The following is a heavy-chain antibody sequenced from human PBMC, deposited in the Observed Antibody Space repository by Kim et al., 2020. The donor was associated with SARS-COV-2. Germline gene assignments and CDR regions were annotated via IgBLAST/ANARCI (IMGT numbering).Heavy chain of an antibody. V-gene: IGHV3-9*01. CDR2: ISWDSGTI. CDR3: AKAPWGYCSGGTCYELGKWFGP. CDR1: GFTFDTYA. Sequence: GGSLRLSCAASGFTFDTYAMHWLRQTPGKGLEWVSGISWDSGTIAYADSVRGRFIISRDNAKSSLYLQMNSLRAEDTALYYCAKAPWGYCSGGTCYELGKWFGPWGQGTLGTVSS. D-gene: IGHD2-15*01. J-gene: IGHJ5*02.